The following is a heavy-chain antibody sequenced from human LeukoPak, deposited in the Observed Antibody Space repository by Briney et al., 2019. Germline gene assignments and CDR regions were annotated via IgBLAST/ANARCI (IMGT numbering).Heavy chain of an antibody. V-gene: IGHV5-51*01. J-gene: IGHJ6*03. Sequence: GESLKISCKGSGYSFTTYWIAWVRQMPGNGLEWMGIIYPGDSDTRYSPSFQGQVTISADKSISTAYLQWSSLKASDTAMYYCARAPYSSSSWYYYYYMDVWGKGTTVTVSS. CDR3: ARAPYSSSSWYYYYYMDV. CDR1: GYSFTTYW. D-gene: IGHD6-6*01. CDR2: IYPGDSDT.